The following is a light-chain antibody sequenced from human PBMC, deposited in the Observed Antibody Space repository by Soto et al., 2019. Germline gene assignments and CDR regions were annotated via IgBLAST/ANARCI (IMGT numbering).Light chain of an antibody. V-gene: IGKV1-6*01. CDR1: QAIENN. CDR3: LQNHDYPRT. Sequence: AIQMTQSPSSLSASVGDRVSIACRASQAIENNLGWFQQKPGKAPKLLIYAASTLHTGVPSRFSGSGSGTDFTLTISSLQPEDFAVYYGLQNHDYPRTFGQGTKLEIK. J-gene: IGKJ2*01. CDR2: AAS.